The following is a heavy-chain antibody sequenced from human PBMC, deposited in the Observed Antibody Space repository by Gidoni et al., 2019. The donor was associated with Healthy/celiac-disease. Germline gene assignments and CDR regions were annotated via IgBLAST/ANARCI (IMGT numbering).Heavy chain of an antibody. V-gene: IGHV3-11*01. J-gene: IGHJ6*02. CDR2: ISSSGSTI. CDR3: ARWAKYCRGGSCHSTYYYGMDV. CDR1: GFPFSHYY. D-gene: IGHD2-15*01. Sequence: QVQLVESGGGLVKPGGSLRLSCAASGFPFSHYYMIWIRQAPGKGLEWVSYISSSGSTIYYADSVRGRFTITRDNAKNSLYLQMNSLRAEDTAVYYCARWAKYCRGGSCHSTYYYGMDVWGQGTTVTVSS.